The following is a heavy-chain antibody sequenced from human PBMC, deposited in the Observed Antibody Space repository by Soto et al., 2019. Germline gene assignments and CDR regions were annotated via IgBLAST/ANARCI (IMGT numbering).Heavy chain of an antibody. J-gene: IGHJ4*02. CDR3: AREGTYCSGGSCYPHFDY. D-gene: IGHD2-15*01. CDR2: IWYDGSNK. V-gene: IGHV3-33*01. CDR1: GFTFSSYG. Sequence: QVQLVESGGGVVQPGRSLRLSCVASGFTFSSYGMHWVRQAPGKGLEWVAVIWYDGSNKYYADSVKGRFTISRDNSKNTLYLQMNSLRAEDTAVYYCAREGTYCSGGSCYPHFDYWGQGTLVTVSS.